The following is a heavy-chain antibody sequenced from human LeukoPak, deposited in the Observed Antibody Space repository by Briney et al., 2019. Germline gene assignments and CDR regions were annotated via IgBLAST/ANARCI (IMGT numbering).Heavy chain of an antibody. CDR2: ISGSGGST. CDR3: ARATFCGGDCSSPYWYFDL. J-gene: IGHJ2*01. D-gene: IGHD2-21*02. CDR1: GFTFSSYA. V-gene: IGHV3-23*01. Sequence: GGSLRLSCAASGFTFSSYAMSWVRQAPGKGLEWVSAISGSGGSTYYADSVKGRFTISRDNSKNTLYLQMNSLRVEDTAVYYCARATFCGGDCSSPYWYFDLWGRGTLVTVSS.